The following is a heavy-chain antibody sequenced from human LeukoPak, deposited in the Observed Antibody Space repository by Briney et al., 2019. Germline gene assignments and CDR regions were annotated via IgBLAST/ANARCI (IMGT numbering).Heavy chain of an antibody. CDR2: IYYSGST. D-gene: IGHD6-19*01. J-gene: IGHJ4*02. CDR3: ATDGRYVAVRNY. CDR1: GGSISSSSYY. V-gene: IGHV4-39*02. Sequence: PSKTLSLTCTVSGGSISSSSYYWGWIRQPPGKGLEWIGSIYYSGSTYYNPSLKSRVTISVDTSKNQFSLKLSSVTAADTAVYYCATDGRYVAVRNYWGQGTLVTVSS.